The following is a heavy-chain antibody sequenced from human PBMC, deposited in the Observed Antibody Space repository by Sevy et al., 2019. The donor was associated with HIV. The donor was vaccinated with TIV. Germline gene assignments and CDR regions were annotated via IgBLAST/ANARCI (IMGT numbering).Heavy chain of an antibody. V-gene: IGHV3-23*01. Sequence: GGSLRLSCAASGFTFSSYAMNWVRQAPGKGLEWVSSISASGRSTYYADSVEGRFTISRDNSKNTLYLQMNGLRGDDTAVYYCAKGYCSGGSCPRDYYYYGMDVWGQGTTVTVSS. D-gene: IGHD2-15*01. CDR2: ISASGRST. J-gene: IGHJ6*02. CDR1: GFTFSSYA. CDR3: AKGYCSGGSCPRDYYYYGMDV.